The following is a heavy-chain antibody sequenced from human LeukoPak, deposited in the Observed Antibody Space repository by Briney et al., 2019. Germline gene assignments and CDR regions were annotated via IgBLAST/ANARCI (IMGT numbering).Heavy chain of an antibody. CDR3: ARPAYYYDSSGYYGGDY. D-gene: IGHD3-22*01. CDR1: GGSFSGYY. V-gene: IGHV4-34*01. Sequence: SETLSLTCAVYGGSFSGYYWSWIRQPPGKGLEWIGEINHRGSTNYNPSLKSRVTISVDTSKNQFSLKLSSVTAADTAVYYCARPAYYYDSSGYYGGDYWGQGTLVTVSS. J-gene: IGHJ4*02. CDR2: INHRGST.